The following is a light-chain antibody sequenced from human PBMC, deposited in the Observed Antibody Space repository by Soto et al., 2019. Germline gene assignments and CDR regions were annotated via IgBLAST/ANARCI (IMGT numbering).Light chain of an antibody. CDR2: AAS. V-gene: IGKV1-12*01. CDR3: QQSYNAPIT. J-gene: IGKJ5*01. CDR1: QAVSTW. Sequence: DIQMTQSPSFVSASVGDRVTITCRASQAVSTWLAWYQQKPGDAPKLLIYAASTLQSGVPSRFSGSGSGTDFTLTIRSLQPEDFATYYCQQSYNAPITFGQGTRLEIK.